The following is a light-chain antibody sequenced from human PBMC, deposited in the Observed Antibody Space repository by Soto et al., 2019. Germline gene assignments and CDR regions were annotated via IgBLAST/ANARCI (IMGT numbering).Light chain of an antibody. Sequence: QSALTQPASVSGSPGQSITISCTGTSSDVGSYNLVSWYQQHPGKAPKLMIYEGSKRPSGVSNRFSGSKSGNTASLTISGLQGEDEADYYCCSYAGCRTVVFGGGTKLTVL. J-gene: IGLJ2*01. CDR3: CSYAGCRTVV. V-gene: IGLV2-23*01. CDR2: EGS. CDR1: SSDVGSYNL.